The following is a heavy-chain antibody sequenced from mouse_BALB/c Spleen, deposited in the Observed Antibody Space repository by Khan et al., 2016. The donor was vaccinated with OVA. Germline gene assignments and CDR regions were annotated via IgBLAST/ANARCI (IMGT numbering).Heavy chain of an antibody. CDR2: VSTGGSYT. CDR3: TRHSYYYDSEGFAY. CDR1: GFTFSTYG. D-gene: IGHD1-1*01. J-gene: IGHJ3*01. V-gene: IGHV5-6*01. Sequence: EVQLVESGGDLVKPGGSLKLSCAVSGFTFSTYGMSWVRQPPDKRLEWVATVSTGGSYTYYPASVKGRFTIYSDNAKNTLYLQMSGLRYEDTALFYCTRHSYYYDSEGFAYWGQGTLVTVSA.